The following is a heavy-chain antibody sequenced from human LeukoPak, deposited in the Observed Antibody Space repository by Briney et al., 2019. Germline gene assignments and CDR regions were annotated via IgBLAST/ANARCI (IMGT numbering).Heavy chain of an antibody. CDR1: GFTFSSYA. Sequence: TGGSLGLSCAASGFTFSSYAMSWVRQAPGKGLEWVSAIRSSGGSTYYADSVRGRFTTSRDNSKNTLYLQMSSLRAEDTAVFYCAKSLGGDYFYYGMDVWGQGTTVTVSS. CDR3: AKSLGGDYFYYGMDV. J-gene: IGHJ6*02. V-gene: IGHV3-23*01. D-gene: IGHD4-17*01. CDR2: IRSSGGST.